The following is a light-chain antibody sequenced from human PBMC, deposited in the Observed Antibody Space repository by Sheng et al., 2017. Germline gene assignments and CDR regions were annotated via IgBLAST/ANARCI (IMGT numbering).Light chain of an antibody. Sequence: IQMTQSPSSLSASVGDRVTITCRASQDISNYLAWYQQKPGKVPKLLIYAASTLQSGVPSRFSGSGSGTDFTLTISSLQPEDVATYYCQQYNSAPYTFGQGTKLEI. J-gene: IGKJ2*01. V-gene: IGKV1-27*01. CDR3: QQYNSAPYT. CDR1: QDISNY. CDR2: AAS.